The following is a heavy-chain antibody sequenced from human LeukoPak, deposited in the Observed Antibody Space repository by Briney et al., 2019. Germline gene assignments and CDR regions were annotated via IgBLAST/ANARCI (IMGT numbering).Heavy chain of an antibody. V-gene: IGHV3-74*01. Sequence: GGSLTLSCAASDFPFSNYWMHWVRQVPGKRLTWVSRISSDGTKIGYAASVKGRFTISRDNDKCTLSLRMNTLEAEDTGVYYCVRDSPRAFDLWGRGTMVTVS. CDR1: DFPFSNYW. CDR3: VRDSPRAFDL. J-gene: IGHJ3*01. CDR2: ISSDGTKI.